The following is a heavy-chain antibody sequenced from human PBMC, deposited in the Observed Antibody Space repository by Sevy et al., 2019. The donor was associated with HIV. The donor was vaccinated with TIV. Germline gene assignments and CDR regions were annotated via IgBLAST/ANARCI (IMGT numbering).Heavy chain of an antibody. D-gene: IGHD1-1*01. V-gene: IGHV4-31*03. J-gene: IGHJ6*02. Sequence: SETLSLTCTVSGGSISSGGYYWSWIHQHPGKGLEWIGYIYYSGSTYYNPSLKSRVTISVDTSKNQFSLKLSSVTAADTAVYYCARGTEGWDYYYGMDVWGQGTTVTVSS. CDR2: IYYSGST. CDR3: ARGTEGWDYYYGMDV. CDR1: GGSISSGGYY.